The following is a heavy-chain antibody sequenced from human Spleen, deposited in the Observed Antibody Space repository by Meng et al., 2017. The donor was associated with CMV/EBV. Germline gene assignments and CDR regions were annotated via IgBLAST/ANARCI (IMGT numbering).Heavy chain of an antibody. CDR1: GFTFSSYA. D-gene: IGHD1-26*01. CDR2: VSYDGSSK. V-gene: IGHV3-30-3*01. Sequence: GETLKISCAASGFTFSSYAMHWVRQAPGKGLEWVAVVSYDGSSKYYADSVKARFTISRDNSKNTLFLQMNSLRAEDTAVYYCARDLVGAPDYWGQGTLVTVSS. CDR3: ARDLVGAPDY. J-gene: IGHJ4*02.